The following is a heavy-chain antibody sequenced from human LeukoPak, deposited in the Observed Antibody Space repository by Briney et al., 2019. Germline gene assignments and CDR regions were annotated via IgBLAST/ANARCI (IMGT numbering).Heavy chain of an antibody. CDR2: ISSSSSYI. J-gene: IGHJ4*02. D-gene: IGHD6-19*01. CDR3: AKPYSSGWYTD. V-gene: IGHV3-21*01. Sequence: GGSLRLSCAGSGFSFSSYIMNLVRQAPGKGLEWVSIISSSSSYIYYADSVKGRFTISRDNAKNSLYLQMNSLRAEDTAVYYCAKPYSSGWYTDWGQGTLVTVSS. CDR1: GFSFSSYI.